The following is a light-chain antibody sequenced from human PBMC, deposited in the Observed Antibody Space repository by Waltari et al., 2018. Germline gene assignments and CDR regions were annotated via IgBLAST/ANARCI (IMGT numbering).Light chain of an antibody. CDR2: WAS. CDR3: QQYYDIPWT. CDR1: RSILSSPNNKHY. Sequence: DIVMTPSPDSLAMSLAERATINCRASRSILSSPNNKHYFGWYQKKPGQPPKLLFYWASTRQSGVPDRFSGSESGTDFTLTISSLQAEDVAVYYCQQYYDIPWTFGQGTKVEIK. V-gene: IGKV4-1*01. J-gene: IGKJ1*01.